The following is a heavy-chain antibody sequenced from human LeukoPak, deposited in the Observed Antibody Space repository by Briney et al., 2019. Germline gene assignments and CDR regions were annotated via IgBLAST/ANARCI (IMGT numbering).Heavy chain of an antibody. D-gene: IGHD3-22*01. CDR1: GFTFSSYA. J-gene: IGHJ4*02. V-gene: IGHV3-30-3*01. CDR3: ARDGHDSSGLFDY. Sequence: HPGGSLRLSCAASGFTFSSYAMPWVRQAPGKGLEWVAVISYDGSNKYYADSVKGRFTISRDNSKNTLYLQMNSLRAEDTAVYYCARDGHDSSGLFDYWGQGTLVTVSS. CDR2: ISYDGSNK.